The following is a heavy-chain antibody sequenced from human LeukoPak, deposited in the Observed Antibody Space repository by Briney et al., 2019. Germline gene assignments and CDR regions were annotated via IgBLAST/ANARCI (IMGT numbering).Heavy chain of an antibody. CDR1: GFTFSSYA. CDR2: ISGSGGST. J-gene: IGHJ4*02. Sequence: XXSLRLSCAASGFTFSSYAMSWVRQAPGKGLEWVSAISGSGGSTYYADSVKGRFTISRDNSKNTLYLQMNSLRAEDTAVYYCAKAEAYTAMVAFDYWGQGTLVTVSS. V-gene: IGHV3-23*01. D-gene: IGHD5-18*01. CDR3: AKAEAYTAMVAFDY.